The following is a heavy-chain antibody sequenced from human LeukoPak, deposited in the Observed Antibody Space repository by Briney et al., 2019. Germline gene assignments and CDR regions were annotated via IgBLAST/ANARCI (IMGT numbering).Heavy chain of an antibody. CDR1: GGSISSYH. D-gene: IGHD2-2*01. Sequence: PSETLSLTCTVSGGSISSYHWSWLRQPPGKGLEWLGYIYYSGSTNYNPSLKSRVTISVDTSKNQFSLKLSSVTAADTAVYYCARGPPDCSSTSCYAFDAFDIWGQGTMVTVSS. CDR3: ARGPPDCSSTSCYAFDAFDI. CDR2: IYYSGST. V-gene: IGHV4-59*01. J-gene: IGHJ3*02.